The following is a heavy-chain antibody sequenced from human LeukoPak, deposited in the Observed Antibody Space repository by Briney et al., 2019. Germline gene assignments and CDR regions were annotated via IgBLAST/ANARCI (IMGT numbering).Heavy chain of an antibody. Sequence: GGSLRLSCAASGFTFSTYTMNWVRQAPGKGLEWVSSISGSSSYIYYADSVKGRFTISRDNAKNSLHLQMNSLRAEDTAVYYCARDILVEYGRDVWAKGPRSPSP. CDR3: ARDILVEYGRDV. V-gene: IGHV3-21*01. J-gene: IGHJ6*02. D-gene: IGHD3-9*01. CDR1: GFTFSTYT. CDR2: ISGSSSYI.